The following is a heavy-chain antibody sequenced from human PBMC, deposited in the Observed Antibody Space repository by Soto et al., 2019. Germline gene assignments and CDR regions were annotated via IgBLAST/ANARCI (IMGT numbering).Heavy chain of an antibody. CDR1: GYTFTGYA. CDR2: INAGNGNT. J-gene: IGHJ4*02. CDR3: ARSVVVRRVFTFDY. Sequence: ASVKVSCKASGYTFTGYAMHWVRQAPGQRLEWMGWINAGNGNTKYSQKFQGRVTITRDTSASTAYMELSSLRSEDTAVYYCARSVVVRRVFTFDYWGQGTLVTVS. V-gene: IGHV1-3*01. D-gene: IGHD3-10*01.